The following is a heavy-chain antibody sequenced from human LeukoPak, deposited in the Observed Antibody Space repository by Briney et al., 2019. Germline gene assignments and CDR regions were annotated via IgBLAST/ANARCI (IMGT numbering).Heavy chain of an antibody. V-gene: IGHV3-23*01. J-gene: IGHJ3*02. D-gene: IGHD3-9*01. CDR3: AKDLTGYPGGGFDI. CDR1: GFTFSSYA. CDR2: ISGSGGRT. Sequence: GGSLRLSCAASGFTFSSYAMSWVRQAPGKGLEWVSAISGSGGRTYYADSVKGRFTISRDNSKNTLYLQMNNLRADDTATYYCAKDLTGYPGGGFDIWGQGTLVTVSS.